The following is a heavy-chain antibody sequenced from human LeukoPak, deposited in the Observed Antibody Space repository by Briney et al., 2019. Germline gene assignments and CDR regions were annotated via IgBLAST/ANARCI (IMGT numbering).Heavy chain of an antibody. D-gene: IGHD3-3*01. J-gene: IGHJ4*02. CDR3: ASYSFGSYYDFWSGSTY. Sequence: GGSLRLSCAASGFTFSNYAMSWVRQAPGKGLEWVSAISARDGKTFYTDSVRGRFTISRDNSKNTLYPQLNSPRAEDTAVYYCASYSFGSYYDFWSGSTYWGQGTLVTVSP. CDR1: GFTFSNYA. V-gene: IGHV3-23*01. CDR2: ISARDGKT.